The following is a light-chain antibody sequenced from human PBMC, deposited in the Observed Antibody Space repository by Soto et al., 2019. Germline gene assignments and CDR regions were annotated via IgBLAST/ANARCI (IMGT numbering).Light chain of an antibody. CDR2: GNN. CDR3: HSYDSRLNCYV. Sequence: QPVLTQPPSVSGAPGQRVTISCTGSNSNIGAGFAVHWYQQLPGTAPKLLIHGNNNRPSGVPDRFSGSKSDTSASLAITGLQADDEADYYFHSYDSRLNCYVFGTGTKLTVL. J-gene: IGLJ1*01. V-gene: IGLV1-40*01. CDR1: NSNIGAGFA.